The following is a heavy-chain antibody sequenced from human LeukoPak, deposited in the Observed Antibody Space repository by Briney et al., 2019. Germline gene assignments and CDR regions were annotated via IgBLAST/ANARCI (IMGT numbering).Heavy chain of an antibody. Sequence: QPGGSLRLSCAASEFTFSNYAMSWVRQAPGKGLEWVSAISGSGGSTYYADSVKGRFTISRDNSKNTLYLQMNSLRAEDTAVYYCAKDMWLRPNALFIVVVTAPFDYWGQGTLVTVSS. D-gene: IGHD2-21*02. V-gene: IGHV3-23*01. CDR2: ISGSGGST. CDR1: EFTFSNYA. J-gene: IGHJ4*02. CDR3: AKDMWLRPNALFIVVVTAPFDY.